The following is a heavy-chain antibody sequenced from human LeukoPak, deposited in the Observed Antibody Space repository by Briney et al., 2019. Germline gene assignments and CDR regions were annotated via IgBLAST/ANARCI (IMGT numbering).Heavy chain of an antibody. V-gene: IGHV3-30*18. J-gene: IGHJ4*02. CDR3: AKDRSKTWSFDH. D-gene: IGHD2-2*01. CDR2: ISYDGSNK. CDR1: GFTFSSCG. Sequence: GGSLRLSCAASGFTFSSCGMHWVRQAPGKGLEWVAVISYDGSNKYYADPVKGRFTVTRDDSRNTVFLQMDSLRAEDTAVYYCAKDRSKTWSFDHWGQGTLVTVSS.